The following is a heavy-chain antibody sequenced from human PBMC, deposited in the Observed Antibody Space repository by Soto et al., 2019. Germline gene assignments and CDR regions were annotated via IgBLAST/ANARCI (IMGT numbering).Heavy chain of an antibody. CDR3: AKDRGLVLSFYFDY. Sequence: VQLVESGGGLVQPGRSLRLSCAASGFTFDDYAMHWVRQAPGKGLEWVSGISWNSGSIDYADSVKGRFTISRDNAKNSLYLQMNSLRAEDTALYYCAKDRGLVLSFYFDYWGQGTLVTVSS. V-gene: IGHV3-9*01. D-gene: IGHD6-19*01. J-gene: IGHJ4*02. CDR2: ISWNSGSI. CDR1: GFTFDDYA.